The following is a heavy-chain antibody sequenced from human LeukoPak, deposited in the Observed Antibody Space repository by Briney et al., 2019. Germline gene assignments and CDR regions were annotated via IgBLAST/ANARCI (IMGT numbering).Heavy chain of an antibody. CDR2: ISSSSSYI. V-gene: IGHV3-21*01. J-gene: IGHJ4*02. Sequence: IPGGSLRLSCAASGFTFSSYSMNWVRQAPGKGLEWVSSISSSSSYIYYADSVKGRFTISRDNAKNSLYLQMNSLRAEDTAVYYCARDASYYDNSGYSSYWGQGTLVTVSS. D-gene: IGHD3-22*01. CDR3: ARDASYYDNSGYSSY. CDR1: GFTFSSYS.